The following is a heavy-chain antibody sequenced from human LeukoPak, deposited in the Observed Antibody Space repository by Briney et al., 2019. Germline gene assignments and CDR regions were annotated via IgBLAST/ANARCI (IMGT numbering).Heavy chain of an antibody. CDR1: GFTFSSYG. V-gene: IGHV3-23*01. CDR2: ISGSGGST. J-gene: IGHJ4*02. CDR3: AKDVRGFGEYPLRYFDY. D-gene: IGHD3-10*01. Sequence: GGTLRLSCAASGFTFSSYGMSWVRQAPGKGLEWVSAISGSGGSTYYADSVKGRFTISRDNSKNTLYLQMNSLRAEDTAVYYCAKDVRGFGEYPLRYFDYWGQGTLVTVSS.